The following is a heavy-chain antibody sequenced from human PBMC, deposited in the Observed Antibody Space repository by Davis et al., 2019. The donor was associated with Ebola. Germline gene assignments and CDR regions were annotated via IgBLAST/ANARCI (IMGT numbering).Heavy chain of an antibody. Sequence: GESLKISCAASGFTFSSYAMSWVRQAPGKGLEWVSAISGSGGSTYYADSVKGRFTISRDNSKNTLYLQMNSLRAEDTAVYYCAKVGTKWELPSPFDYWGQGTLVTVSS. CDR2: ISGSGGST. J-gene: IGHJ4*02. CDR3: AKVGTKWELPSPFDY. CDR1: GFTFSSYA. D-gene: IGHD1-26*01. V-gene: IGHV3-23*01.